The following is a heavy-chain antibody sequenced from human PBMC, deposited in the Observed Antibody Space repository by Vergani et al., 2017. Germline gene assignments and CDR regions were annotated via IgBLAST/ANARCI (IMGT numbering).Heavy chain of an antibody. J-gene: IGHJ4*02. D-gene: IGHD5-18*01. CDR2: IIPILGIA. Sequence: QVQLVQSGAEVKKPGSSVKVSCKASGGTFSSYTISWVRQAPGQGLEWMGRIIPILGIANYAQKFQGRVTITADKSTSTAYMELSSLRSEDTAVYYCARDGDTAIAEGGYFDYWGQGTLVTVSS. CDR3: ARDGDTAIAEGGYFDY. V-gene: IGHV1-69*08. CDR1: GGTFSSYT.